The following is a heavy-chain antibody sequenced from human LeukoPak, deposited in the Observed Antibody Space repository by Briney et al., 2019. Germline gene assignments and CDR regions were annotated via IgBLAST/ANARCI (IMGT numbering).Heavy chain of an antibody. Sequence: GGSLRLSCAASGFTFSNYWMHWVRQAPGKGLEWVSYISSSGSTIYYADSVEGRFTMSRDNAKNSLYLQMNSLRAEDTAVYYCARGGLYYYDSSGYYRERRAFDIWGQGTMVTVSS. CDR1: GFTFSNYW. V-gene: IGHV3-48*04. J-gene: IGHJ3*02. D-gene: IGHD3-22*01. CDR2: ISSSGSTI. CDR3: ARGGLYYYDSSGYYRERRAFDI.